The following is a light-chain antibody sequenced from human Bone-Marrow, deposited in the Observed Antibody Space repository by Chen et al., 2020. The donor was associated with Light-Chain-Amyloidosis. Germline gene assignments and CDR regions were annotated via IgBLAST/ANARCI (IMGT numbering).Light chain of an antibody. Sequence: SVLTPPPSASGTPGQRVTISCSGSSSNIGSNYVYWYQQLPGTAPKLLIYRNKQRPSGVPDRFSGSKSGTSASLAISGLRSEDEADYYCAAWDDSLSGRVFGGGTKLTVL. J-gene: IGLJ3*02. CDR2: RNK. CDR1: SSNIGSNY. V-gene: IGLV1-47*01. CDR3: AAWDDSLSGRV.